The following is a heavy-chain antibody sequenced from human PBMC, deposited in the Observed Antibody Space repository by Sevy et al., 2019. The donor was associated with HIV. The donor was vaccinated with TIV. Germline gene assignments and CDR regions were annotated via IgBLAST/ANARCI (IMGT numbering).Heavy chain of an antibody. CDR2: IYYTGSA. CDR1: GGSISNSGGYY. CDR3: ARAQGFEGYWYFDL. D-gene: IGHD3-3*01. Sequence: SETLSLTCTVSGGSISNSGGYYWSWIRQPPGKGLECIGYIYYTGSAYYNPSLKSRVIISVDTSKNEFALKVNSVIATDTAVYYCARAQGFEGYWYFDLCGRGTLVTVSS. J-gene: IGHJ2*01. V-gene: IGHV4-30-4*01.